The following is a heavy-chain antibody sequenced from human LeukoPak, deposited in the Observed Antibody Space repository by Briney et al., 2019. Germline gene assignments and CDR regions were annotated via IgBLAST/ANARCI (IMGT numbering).Heavy chain of an antibody. CDR2: IYTSGST. D-gene: IGHD3-9*01. J-gene: IGHJ5*02. CDR1: GGSISSYY. V-gene: IGHV4-4*07. CDR3: ARDILTGYYKRWFDP. Sequence: SETLSLTCTVSGGSISSYYWSWIRQPAGKGLEWIWRIYTSGSTNYNPSLKSRVTMSVDTSKNPFSLKLSSVTAADTAVYYCARDILTGYYKRWFDPWGQGTLVTVSS.